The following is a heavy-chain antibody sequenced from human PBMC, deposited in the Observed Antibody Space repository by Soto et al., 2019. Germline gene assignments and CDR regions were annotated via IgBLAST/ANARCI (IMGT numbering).Heavy chain of an antibody. CDR1: GGSISSGDYY. D-gene: IGHD3-22*01. J-gene: IGHJ4*02. Sequence: SETLSLTCTVSGGSISSGDYYWSWIRQPPGKGLEGIGYIYYSGSTYYNPSLQSRVTIAVDTSKNQFSLKLSSVTAADTAVYYCARGGGNSYASSAIFDYWGKGPLVTVSS. CDR3: ARGGGNSYASSAIFDY. CDR2: IYYSGST. V-gene: IGHV4-30-4*01.